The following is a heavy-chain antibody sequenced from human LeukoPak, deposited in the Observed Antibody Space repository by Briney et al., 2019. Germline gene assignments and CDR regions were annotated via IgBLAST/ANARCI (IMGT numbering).Heavy chain of an antibody. D-gene: IGHD3-22*01. CDR2: ISSSSSTI. Sequence: GGSLRLSCAASGFTFSSYSMNWVRQAPGKGLEWVSYISSSSSTIYYADSVKGRFTISRDNAKNSLYLQMNSLRAEDTAVYYCAREYYDSSGYYPVPYYYYMDVWGKGTTVTVSS. CDR1: GFTFSSYS. V-gene: IGHV3-48*01. CDR3: AREYYDSSGYYPVPYYYYMDV. J-gene: IGHJ6*03.